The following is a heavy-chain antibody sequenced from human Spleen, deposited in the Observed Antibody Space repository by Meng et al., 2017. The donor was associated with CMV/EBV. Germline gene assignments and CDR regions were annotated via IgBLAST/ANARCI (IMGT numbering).Heavy chain of an antibody. J-gene: IGHJ4*02. CDR1: GFTFSNYA. CDR2: IAFDGRNR. Sequence: GESLKISCAVSGFTFSNYAMYWVRQAPGKGLQWVSIIAFDGRNRKYADSVKGRFTISRDNSKNTVFLQMNSLRAEDTAMYYCARGYCSGGSCSNWGQGTLVTVSS. D-gene: IGHD2-15*01. V-gene: IGHV3-30*04. CDR3: ARGYCSGGSCSN.